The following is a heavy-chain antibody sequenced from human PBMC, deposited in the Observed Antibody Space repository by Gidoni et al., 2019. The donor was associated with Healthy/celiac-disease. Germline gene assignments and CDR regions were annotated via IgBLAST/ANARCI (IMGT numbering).Heavy chain of an antibody. V-gene: IGHV4-34*01. Sequence: QVQLQQWGAGLLKPSETLSLTCAVYGGSFSGYYWSWIRQPPGKGLEWIGEINHSGSTNYNPSLKSRVTISVDTSKNQFSLKLSSVTAADTAVYYCARGRYDFRRARGYYYYYYMDVWGKGTTVTVSS. J-gene: IGHJ6*03. CDR2: INHSGST. CDR3: ARGRYDFRRARGYYYYYYMDV. CDR1: GGSFSGYY. D-gene: IGHD3-3*01.